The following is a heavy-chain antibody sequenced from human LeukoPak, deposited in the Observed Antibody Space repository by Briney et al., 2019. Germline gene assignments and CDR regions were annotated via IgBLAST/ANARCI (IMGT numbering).Heavy chain of an antibody. D-gene: IGHD5-24*01. CDR2: IIPILGIA. CDR3: ARGRDGYNPTADY. CDR1: GGTFSSYA. J-gene: IGHJ4*02. Sequence: ASVKVSCKASGGTFSSYAISWVRQAPGQGLEWMGRIIPILGIANYAQKFQGRVTITADKSTSTAYMELSSLRSDDTAVYYCARGRDGYNPTADYWGQGTLVTVSS. V-gene: IGHV1-69*04.